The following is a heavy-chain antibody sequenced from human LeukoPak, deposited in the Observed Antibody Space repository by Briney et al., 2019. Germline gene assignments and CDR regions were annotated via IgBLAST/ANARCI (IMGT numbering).Heavy chain of an antibody. CDR2: ISRSGEIT. J-gene: IGHJ4*02. CDR1: GFTFSPSA. D-gene: IGHD1-1*01. V-gene: IGHV3-23*01. CDR3: AKEEVPNDF. Sequence: GGSLRLSCAASGFTFSPSAMSWVRQAPGKGLEWVSGISRSGEITYYEDSVRGRFTISKDIPKNTLYLQMDSLRAEDTAIYYCAKEEVPNDFWGQGTLVTVSS.